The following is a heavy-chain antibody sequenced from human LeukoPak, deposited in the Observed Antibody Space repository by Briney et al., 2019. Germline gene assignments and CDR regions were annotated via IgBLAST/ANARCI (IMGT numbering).Heavy chain of an antibody. CDR2: ISKTGTDT. Sequence: GGSLRLSCEVSGFTFATCAMTWVRQAPGKGLEWGSAISKTGTDTYYADSVKGRFTISRDNSKNALFLQMNSLRAEDTAIYYCVKPGYYYSYGMDVWGQGTTVIVS. J-gene: IGHJ6*02. CDR1: GFTFATCA. CDR3: VKPGYYYSYGMDV. V-gene: IGHV3-23*01.